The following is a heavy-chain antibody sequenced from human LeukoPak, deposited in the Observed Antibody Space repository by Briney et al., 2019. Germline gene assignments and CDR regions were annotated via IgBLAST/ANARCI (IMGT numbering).Heavy chain of an antibody. CDR2: IYPGDSDT. CDR3: ARQPLVRDCGGDCEFDY. D-gene: IGHD2-21*02. J-gene: IGHJ4*02. V-gene: IGHV5-51*01. CDR1: RYSFTNYW. Sequence: GESLKISCKGSRYSFTNYWIGWVRQMPGKGLEWMGIIYPGDSDTRYSTSFQGQVTISADKYISTAYHQWTSLKAADTAIYYCARQPLVRDCGGDCEFDYWGQGTRVSVSS.